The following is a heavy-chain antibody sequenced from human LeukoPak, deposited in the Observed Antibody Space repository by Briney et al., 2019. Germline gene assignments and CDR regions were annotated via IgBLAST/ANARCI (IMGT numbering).Heavy chain of an antibody. CDR3: ARGRGSSWYRGLLSGLFFDY. Sequence: SETLSLTCAVYGGSFSGYYWSWIRQPPGKGLEWIGEINHSGSTNYNPSLKSRVTISVDTSKNQFSLKLSSVTAADTAVYYCARGRGSSWYRGLLSGLFFDYWGQGTLVTVSS. D-gene: IGHD6-13*01. J-gene: IGHJ4*02. CDR2: INHSGST. V-gene: IGHV4-34*01. CDR1: GGSFSGYY.